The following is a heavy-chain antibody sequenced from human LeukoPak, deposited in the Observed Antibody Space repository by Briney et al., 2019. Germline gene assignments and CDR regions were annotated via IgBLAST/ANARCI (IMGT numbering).Heavy chain of an antibody. CDR1: GFTFSSYA. CDR2: ISYDGSNK. D-gene: IGHD5-18*01. V-gene: IGHV3-30-3*01. CDR3: AIGDIQLWSPLDI. Sequence: GWSLRLSCASSGFTFSSYAMHWLRQAPGKELEWVAVISYDGSNKYYPDSLKGRFTISRDNSKNTLYLQMNSLRAEDTAVYYCAIGDIQLWSPLDIWGQGTMVTVSS. J-gene: IGHJ3*02.